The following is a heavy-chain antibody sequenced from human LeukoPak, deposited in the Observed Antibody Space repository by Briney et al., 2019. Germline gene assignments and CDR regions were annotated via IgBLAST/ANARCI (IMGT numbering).Heavy chain of an antibody. CDR1: GFTFSGYS. CDR2: ISGSSGTI. D-gene: IGHD3-3*01. CDR3: ARGQGDFWSGSYYYYYMDV. J-gene: IGHJ6*03. V-gene: IGHV3-48*04. Sequence: GGSLRLPCAASGFTFSGYSMLWVRQAPGKGLEWISYISGSSGTIYNADSVTGRFTISRDNAKNSLYLQMNSLRAEDTGLYYCARGQGDFWSGSYYYYYMDVWGKGTTVTVSS.